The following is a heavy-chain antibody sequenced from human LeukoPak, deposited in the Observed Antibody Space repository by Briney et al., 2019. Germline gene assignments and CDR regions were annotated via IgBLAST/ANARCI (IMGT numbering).Heavy chain of an antibody. Sequence: ASVKVSCKASGGTFSSYAISWVRQAPGQGLEWMGGIIPIFGTANYAQKFQGRVTITADKSTSTAYMELSSLRSEDTAVYYCARVRNDAAAGPLYYYYGMDVWGKGTTVTVSS. CDR1: GGTFSSYA. V-gene: IGHV1-69*06. D-gene: IGHD6-13*01. CDR2: IIPIFGTA. J-gene: IGHJ6*04. CDR3: ARVRNDAAAGPLYYYYGMDV.